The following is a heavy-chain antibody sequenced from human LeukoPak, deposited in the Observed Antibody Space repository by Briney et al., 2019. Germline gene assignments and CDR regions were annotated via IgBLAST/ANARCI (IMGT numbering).Heavy chain of an antibody. CDR1: GYTFTSYD. CDR3: ARGARLVVPAAIAHGGRSSLYYFDY. CDR2: MNPNSGNT. Sequence: ASVKVSCKASGYTFTSYDINWVRQATGQGLEWMGWMNPNSGNTGYAQKFQGRVTMTRNTSISTAYMELSSLRSEDTAVYYCARGARLVVPAAIAHGGRSSLYYFDYWGQGTLVTVSS. D-gene: IGHD2-2*01. J-gene: IGHJ4*02. V-gene: IGHV1-8*02.